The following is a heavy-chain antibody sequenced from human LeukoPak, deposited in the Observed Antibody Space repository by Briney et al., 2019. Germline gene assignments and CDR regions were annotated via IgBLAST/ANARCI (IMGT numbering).Heavy chain of an antibody. D-gene: IGHD3-3*01. CDR1: GGSISNSNW. Sequence: SETLSLTCAVSGGSISNSNWWSWVRQPPGKGLEWIGEIYHSGSTNYNPSLKSRVTISLDTSKSQFSLKVRYVTAADTAVYYCARGLNDSWTGENYWGQGTLVTVSS. CDR2: IYHSGST. CDR3: ARGLNDSWTGENY. J-gene: IGHJ4*02. V-gene: IGHV4-4*02.